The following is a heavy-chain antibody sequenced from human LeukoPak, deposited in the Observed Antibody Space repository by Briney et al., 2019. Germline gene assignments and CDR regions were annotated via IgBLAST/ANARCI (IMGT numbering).Heavy chain of an antibody. CDR2: IYYSGTT. CDR1: GGSISRYY. J-gene: IGHJ4*02. CDR3: ARLDYYDSSGTFDY. D-gene: IGHD3-22*01. Sequence: SETLSLTCTVSGGSISRYYWSWIRQPPGKGLEWSGYIYYSGTTNYNPSLKSRVTISVDTSKNQFSLKLSSVTAADTAVYYCARLDYYDSSGTFDYWGQGTLVTVSS. V-gene: IGHV4-59*08.